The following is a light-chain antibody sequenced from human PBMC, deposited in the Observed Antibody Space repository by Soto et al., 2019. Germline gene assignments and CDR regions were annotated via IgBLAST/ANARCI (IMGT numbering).Light chain of an antibody. J-gene: IGKJ5*01. V-gene: IGKV3-20*01. CDR2: GAS. CDR1: QRVGGN. CDR3: QQYGYSPIT. Sequence: EIVMTPSPASLSVSPGETATLSCRASQRVGGNLAWYQQKPGQAPRLLIYGASSRATGIADRFSGSGSGTDFTLTISRLEPEDFALYYCQQYGYSPITFGQGTRLEIK.